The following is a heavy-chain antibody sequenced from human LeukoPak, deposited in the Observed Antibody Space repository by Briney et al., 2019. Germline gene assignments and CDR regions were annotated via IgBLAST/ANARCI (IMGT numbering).Heavy chain of an antibody. CDR2: ISSSGRTI. D-gene: IGHD3-16*01. CDR1: GFTFSSYE. CDR3: ARDERGDFDI. Sequence: GGSLRLSCAASGFTFSSYEMNWVRQAPGKGREWVSYISSSGRTIYYADSVKGRFTISRDNAKNSLYLQMNSLRAEDTAVYYCARDERGDFDIWGQGTMVTVSS. J-gene: IGHJ3*02. V-gene: IGHV3-48*03.